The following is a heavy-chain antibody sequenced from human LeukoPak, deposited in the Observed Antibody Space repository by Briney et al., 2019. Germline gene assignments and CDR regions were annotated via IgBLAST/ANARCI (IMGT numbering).Heavy chain of an antibody. J-gene: IGHJ6*02. V-gene: IGHV1-2*02. CDR1: GYTFTDCY. CDR2: INPKTGDT. Sequence: ASVKVSCKASGYTFTDCYMHWVRQAPGQGPECMGWINPKTGDTGYAQRLQGRVTMTRDTSISTAYMELRSLRSDDTAVYYCARVMHWDTVMARGRGMDVWGQGTTVTVSS. CDR3: ARVMHWDTVMARGRGMDV. D-gene: IGHD5-18*01.